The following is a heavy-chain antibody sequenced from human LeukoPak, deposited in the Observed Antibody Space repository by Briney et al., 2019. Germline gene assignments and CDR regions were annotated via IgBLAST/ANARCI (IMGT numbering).Heavy chain of an antibody. D-gene: IGHD6-6*01. V-gene: IGHV1-3*01. J-gene: IGHJ1*01. Sequence: ASVKVSCKASGYTFTSYAMHWVRQAPGQRLEWMGWINAGNGNTKYSQKFQGRVTITRDTSASTAYIELSSLRSEDTAVYYCARDLSCRSSSPYFQHWGQGTLVTVSS. CDR3: ARDLSCRSSSPYFQH. CDR2: INAGNGNT. CDR1: GYTFTSYA.